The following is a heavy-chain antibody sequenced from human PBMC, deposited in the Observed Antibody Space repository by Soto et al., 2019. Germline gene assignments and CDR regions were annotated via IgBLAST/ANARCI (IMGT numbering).Heavy chain of an antibody. Sequence: GASVKVSCKASGGTFSSYAISWVRQAPGQGLEWMGGIIPIFGTANYAQKFQGRVTITADESTSTANMELSSLRSEDTAVYYCARERVVPAAMVRADYYYGMDVWGQGTTVPVSS. CDR1: GGTFSSYA. J-gene: IGHJ6*02. D-gene: IGHD2-2*01. CDR2: IIPIFGTA. CDR3: ARERVVPAAMVRADYYYGMDV. V-gene: IGHV1-69*13.